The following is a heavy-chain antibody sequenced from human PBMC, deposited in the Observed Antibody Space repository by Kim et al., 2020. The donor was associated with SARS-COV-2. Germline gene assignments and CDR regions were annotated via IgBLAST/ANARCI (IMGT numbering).Heavy chain of an antibody. J-gene: IGHJ2*01. CDR3: AREGADSSGWYGDWYFDL. D-gene: IGHD6-19*01. Sequence: GGSLRLSCAASGFTFSDYYMSWIRQAPGKGLEWVSYISSSSSYTNYADSVKGRFTISRDNAKNSLYLQMNSLRAEDTAVYYCAREGADSSGWYGDWYFDLWGRGTLVTVSS. CDR2: ISSSSSYT. V-gene: IGHV3-11*05. CDR1: GFTFSDYY.